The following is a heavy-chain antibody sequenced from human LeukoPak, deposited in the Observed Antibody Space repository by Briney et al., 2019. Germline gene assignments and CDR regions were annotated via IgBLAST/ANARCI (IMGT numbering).Heavy chain of an antibody. CDR2: INPSGGST. CDR3: ARDHEYYYGSGSYYPGGCDY. J-gene: IGHJ4*02. V-gene: IGHV1-46*01. Sequence: GASVKVSCKASGYTFTSYYMHWVRQAPGQGLEWMGIINPSGGSTSYAQNFQGRVTMTRDTSTSTVYMELSSLRSEDTAVYYCARDHEYYYGSGSYYPGGCDYWGQGTLVTVSS. D-gene: IGHD3-10*01. CDR1: GYTFTSYY.